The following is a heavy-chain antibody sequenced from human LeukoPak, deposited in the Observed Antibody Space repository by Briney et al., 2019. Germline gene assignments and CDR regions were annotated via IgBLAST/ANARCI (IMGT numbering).Heavy chain of an antibody. CDR1: GFTFSSCS. V-gene: IGHV3-21*01. D-gene: IGHD2-2*01. CDR3: ASDGIPGYCSSTSCKTFDY. Sequence: PGGSLRLSCAASGFTFSSCSMNWVRQAPGKGLEWVSSISSSSSYIYYADSVKGRFTISRDNAKNSLYLQMNSLRAEDTAVYYCASDGIPGYCSSTSCKTFDYWGQGTLVTVSS. CDR2: ISSSSSYI. J-gene: IGHJ4*02.